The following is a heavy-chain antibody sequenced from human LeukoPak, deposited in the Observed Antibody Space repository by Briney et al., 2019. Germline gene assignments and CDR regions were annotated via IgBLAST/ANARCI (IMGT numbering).Heavy chain of an antibody. D-gene: IGHD3-10*01. CDR2: INPNSGGT. CDR1: GCTFIAYY. J-gene: IGHJ4*02. V-gene: IGHV1-2*02. CDR3: AREGLYGSGIH. Sequence: GSVKVSCRACGCTFIAYYMHGVRQAPGRGVEGMGWINPNSGGTNYAQKVQGRVTMTRDTSISTAYMELSRLRSDDTAVYYCAREGLYGSGIHWGQGTLVTVSS.